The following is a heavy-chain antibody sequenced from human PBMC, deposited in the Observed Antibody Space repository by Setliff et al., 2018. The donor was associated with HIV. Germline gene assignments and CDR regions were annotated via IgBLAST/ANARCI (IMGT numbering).Heavy chain of an antibody. V-gene: IGHV4-4*02. D-gene: IGHD6-6*01. J-gene: IGHJ4*02. CDR2: IYHSGST. Sequence: PSETLSLTCAVSGGPISSSNWWSWVRQPPGKGLEWVGEIYHSGSTNYNPSLRSRVTISVDKSKNQFSLKLSSVTAADTAVYYCARSPGRGLAASIAPFFDYWGQGTLVTVSS. CDR1: GGPISSSNW. CDR3: ARSPGRGLAASIAPFFDY.